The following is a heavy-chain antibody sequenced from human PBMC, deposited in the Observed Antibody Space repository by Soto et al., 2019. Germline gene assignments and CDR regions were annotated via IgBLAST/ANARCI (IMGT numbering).Heavy chain of an antibody. CDR3: ARRDTAKLPSDH. V-gene: IGHV5-51*01. J-gene: IGHJ4*02. D-gene: IGHD5-18*01. Sequence: GESLKISCKGSGYIFTNHWIGWVRHMPGKGLEWMGIIFPGDSDTRYSPSFEGQVIISADKSISTAYLQWSSLKASDTAIYYCARRDTAKLPSDHWGQGTLVTVSS. CDR1: GYIFTNHW. CDR2: IFPGDSDT.